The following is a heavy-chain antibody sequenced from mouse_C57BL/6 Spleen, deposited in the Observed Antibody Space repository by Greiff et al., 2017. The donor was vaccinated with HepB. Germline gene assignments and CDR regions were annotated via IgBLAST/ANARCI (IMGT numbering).Heavy chain of an antibody. CDR1: GYTFTDYY. V-gene: IGHV1-26*01. J-gene: IGHJ4*01. Sequence: VQLQQSGPELVKPGASVKISCKASGYTFTDYYMNWVKQSHGKSLEWIGDINPNNGGTSYNQKFKGKATLTVDKSSSTAYMELRSLTSEDSAVYYCARGGLRPYYYAMDYWGQGTSVTVSS. D-gene: IGHD2-2*01. CDR3: ARGGLRPYYYAMDY. CDR2: INPNNGGT.